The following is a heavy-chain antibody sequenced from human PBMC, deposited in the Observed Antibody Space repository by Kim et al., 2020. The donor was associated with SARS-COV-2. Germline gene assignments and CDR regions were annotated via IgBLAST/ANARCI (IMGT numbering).Heavy chain of an antibody. D-gene: IGHD6-19*01. CDR3: ARDHEAVADTWYYYGMDV. J-gene: IGHJ6*02. Sequence: QGRVTITRDTSANTAYMEMSSLRAEDTAVYYCARDHEAVADTWYYYGMDVWGQGTTVTVSS. V-gene: IGHV1-3*01.